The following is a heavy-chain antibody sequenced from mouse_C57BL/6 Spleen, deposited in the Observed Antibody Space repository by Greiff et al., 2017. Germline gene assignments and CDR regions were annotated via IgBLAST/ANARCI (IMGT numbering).Heavy chain of an antibody. V-gene: IGHV5-17*01. D-gene: IGHD2-1*01. J-gene: IGHJ4*01. CDR1: GFTFSDYG. CDR2: ISSGSSTI. CDR3: ARETLLPDYAMDY. Sequence: EVKLMESGGGLVKPGGSLKLSCAASGFTFSDYGMHWVRQAPEKGLEWVAYISSGSSTIYYADTVKGRFTISRDNAKNTLFLQMTSLRSEDTAMYYCARETLLPDYAMDYWGQGTSVTVSS.